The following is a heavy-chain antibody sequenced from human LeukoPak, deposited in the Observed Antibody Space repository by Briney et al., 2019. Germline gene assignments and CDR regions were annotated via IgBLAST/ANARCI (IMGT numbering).Heavy chain of an antibody. D-gene: IGHD2-15*01. V-gene: IGHV3-21*01. Sequence: PGGSLRLSCAASGFTFSTYSMNWVRQAPGKGLQWVACISSGSGYIYYADPVKGRFTISRDNAKNSLNLQMNSLTAEDTAMYYCARCSSGSCHHSDDYWGQGTLVTVSS. CDR3: ARCSSGSCHHSDDY. CDR2: ISSGSGYI. CDR1: GFTFSTYS. J-gene: IGHJ4*02.